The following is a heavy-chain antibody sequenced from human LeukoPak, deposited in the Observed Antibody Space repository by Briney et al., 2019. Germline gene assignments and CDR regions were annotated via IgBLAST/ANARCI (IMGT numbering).Heavy chain of an antibody. CDR3: TTDQGKCSSISCYFYYYYYMDV. D-gene: IGHD2-2*01. CDR1: GFTFTNAW. CDR2: MKSESDGGTT. J-gene: IGHJ6*03. Sequence: GGSLRLSCAASGFTFTNAWMSWVRQAPGKGLEWVGHMKSESDGGTTDYAAPVKGRFTISRDDSENTLYLQMDSLKTEDTAVYYCTTDQGKCSSISCYFYYYYYMDVWGKGTTVTVSS. V-gene: IGHV3-15*01.